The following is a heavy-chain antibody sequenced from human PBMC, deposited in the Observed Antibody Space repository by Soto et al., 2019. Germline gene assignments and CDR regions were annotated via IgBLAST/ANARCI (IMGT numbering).Heavy chain of an antibody. V-gene: IGHV4-30-4*01. CDR1: GDSINSALHY. D-gene: IGHD4-4*01. CDR3: ARSPVTVVVQGL. Sequence: HVKLQASGPVVVKPSQTLFLTSSVSGDSINSALHYWVWVRKPTGKGLQWIGYFHHTGSTSYNPSLKSRVTFSVDTSKTEFSLNLTSVTAAYTAIYFCARSPVTVVVQGLWGQGTLVSVSA. CDR2: FHHTGST. J-gene: IGHJ4*02.